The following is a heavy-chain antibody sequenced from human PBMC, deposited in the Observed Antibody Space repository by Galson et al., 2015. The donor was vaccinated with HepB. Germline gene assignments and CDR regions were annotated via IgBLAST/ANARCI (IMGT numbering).Heavy chain of an antibody. CDR1: GYTFTSYG. V-gene: IGHV1-18*01. J-gene: IGHJ4*02. D-gene: IGHD2-2*01. CDR2: ISAYNGNT. CDR3: AREEVGYCSSTSCYYFDY. Sequence: SCKASGYTFTSYGISWVRQAPGQGLEWMGWISAYNGNTNYAQKLQGRVTMTTDTSTSTAYMELRSLRSGDTAVYYCAREEVGYCSSTSCYYFDYWGRGTLVTVSS.